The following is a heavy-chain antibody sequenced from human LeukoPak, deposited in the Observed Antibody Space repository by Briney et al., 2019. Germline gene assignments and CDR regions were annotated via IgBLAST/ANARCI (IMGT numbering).Heavy chain of an antibody. J-gene: IGHJ4*02. Sequence: PGGSLRLSCAASGFTFSSYWMSWVRQAPGKGLEWVSAISGSGGSTYYADSVKGRFTISRDNSKNTLYLQMNSLRAEDTAVYYCAKDIDVTMIVVVTPMIDYWGQGTLVTVSS. CDR3: AKDIDVTMIVVVTPMIDY. CDR2: ISGSGGST. D-gene: IGHD3-22*01. V-gene: IGHV3-23*01. CDR1: GFTFSSYW.